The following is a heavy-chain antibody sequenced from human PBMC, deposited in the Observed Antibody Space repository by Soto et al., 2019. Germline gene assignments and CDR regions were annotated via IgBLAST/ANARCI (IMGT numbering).Heavy chain of an antibody. CDR1: GFTFSSYA. Sequence: GGSLRLSCAASGFTFSSYAMSWVRQAPGKGLEWVSAISGSGGSTYYADSVKGRLTISRDNSKNTLYLQMNSLRAEDTAVYYCAKDRYCSSTSCYLSNYYGMDVWGQGTTVTVSS. CDR3: AKDRYCSSTSCYLSNYYGMDV. CDR2: ISGSGGST. D-gene: IGHD2-2*01. J-gene: IGHJ6*02. V-gene: IGHV3-23*01.